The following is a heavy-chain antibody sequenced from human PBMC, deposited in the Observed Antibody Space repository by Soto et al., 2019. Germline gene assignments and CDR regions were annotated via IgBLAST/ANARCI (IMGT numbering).Heavy chain of an antibody. J-gene: IGHJ3*02. CDR1: GFTFSSYG. Sequence: ESGGGVVQPGRSLRLSCAASGFTFSSYGMHWVRQAPGKGLEWVAVISYDGSNKYYADSVKGRFTISRDNSKNTLYLQMNSLRAEDTAVYYCAKQGGSYPGDAFDIWGQGTMVTVSS. D-gene: IGHD1-26*01. V-gene: IGHV3-30*18. CDR3: AKQGGSYPGDAFDI. CDR2: ISYDGSNK.